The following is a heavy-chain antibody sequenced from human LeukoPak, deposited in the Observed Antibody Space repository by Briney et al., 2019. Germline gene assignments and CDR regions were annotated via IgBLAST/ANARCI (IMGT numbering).Heavy chain of an antibody. CDR1: GGSISSSNW. Sequence: SGTLSLTCAVSGGSISSSNWWSWVRQPPGKGLEWIGEIYHSGSTNYNPSLKSRVTISVDKSKNQFSLKLSSVTAADTAVYYCARCGCSGGSCYWYFDLWGRGTLVTVSS. CDR3: ARCGCSGGSCYWYFDL. CDR2: IYHSGST. J-gene: IGHJ2*01. V-gene: IGHV4-4*02. D-gene: IGHD2-15*01.